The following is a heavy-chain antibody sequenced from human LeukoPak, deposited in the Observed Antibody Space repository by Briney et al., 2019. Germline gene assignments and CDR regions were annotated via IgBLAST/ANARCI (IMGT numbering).Heavy chain of an antibody. Sequence: PSETLSLTCTVSGGSISPYYWSWIRQPPGKGLEWIGYIYYSGSTNYNPSLKSRVTISLDTSRNQFSLKLNSVTAADTAVYYCAKSNGYGLIDIWGQGTMVTVSS. D-gene: IGHD3-22*01. CDR3: AKSNGYGLIDI. J-gene: IGHJ3*02. CDR2: IYYSGST. V-gene: IGHV4-59*12. CDR1: GGSISPYY.